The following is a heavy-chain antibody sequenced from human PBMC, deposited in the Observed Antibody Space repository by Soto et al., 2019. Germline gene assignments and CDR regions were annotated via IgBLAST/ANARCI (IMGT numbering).Heavy chain of an antibody. D-gene: IGHD6-13*01. V-gene: IGHV3-53*02. Sequence: EVQLVETGGSLIQSGGSLRLSCAASGFTVSSNYMRWVRQAPGKGMEWVSVIYSDGSTYYADYVKGRFTISRDNSKNTLYLKMNSLRGEDASMYYCARCGRGRAVAGTEPRYYYGMDVWGQGTTVTVSS. CDR2: IYSDGST. CDR1: GFTVSSNY. J-gene: IGHJ6*02. CDR3: ARCGRGRAVAGTEPRYYYGMDV.